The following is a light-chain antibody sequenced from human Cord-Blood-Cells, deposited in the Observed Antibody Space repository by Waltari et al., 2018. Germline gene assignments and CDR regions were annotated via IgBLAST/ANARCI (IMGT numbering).Light chain of an antibody. J-gene: IGKJ3*01. CDR1: QSISSW. Sequence: DIQMTQSPSTLSASVGDRVTITCRASQSISSWLAWYQQKPGKAPKLLIYDASSLESGVPSRFSGSGSGTEFTLTISSLQPDDFATYYCQQYNSYLFTFGPTTKVEI. CDR3: QQYNSYLFT. V-gene: IGKV1-5*01. CDR2: DAS.